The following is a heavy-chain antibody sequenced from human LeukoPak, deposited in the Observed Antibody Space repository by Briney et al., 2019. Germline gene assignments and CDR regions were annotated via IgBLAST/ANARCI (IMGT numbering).Heavy chain of an antibody. CDR3: ARGSYSSGWYRL. CDR1: GYTFTSYG. CDR2: ISAYNGNT. V-gene: IGHV1-18*01. J-gene: IGHJ4*02. Sequence: GASVKVSCKASGYTFTSYGISWVRQAPGQGLEWMGWISAYNGNTNYAQKFQGRVTMTRDTSTSTVYMELSSLRSEDTAVYYCARGSYSSGWYRLWGQGTLVTVSS. D-gene: IGHD6-19*01.